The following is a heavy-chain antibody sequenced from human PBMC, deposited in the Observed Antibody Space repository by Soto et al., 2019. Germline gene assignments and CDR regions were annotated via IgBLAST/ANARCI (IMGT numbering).Heavy chain of an antibody. V-gene: IGHV3-30*18. Sequence: GGSLRLSCAASGFTFSSYGMHWVRQAPGKGLEWVAVISYDGSNKYYADSVKGRFTISRDNSKNTLYLQMNSLRAEDTAVYYCAKDVRVSSGSYFPYYYYYGMDVWGQGTTVTVSS. CDR2: ISYDGSNK. D-gene: IGHD6-19*01. J-gene: IGHJ6*02. CDR3: AKDVRVSSGSYFPYYYYYGMDV. CDR1: GFTFSSYG.